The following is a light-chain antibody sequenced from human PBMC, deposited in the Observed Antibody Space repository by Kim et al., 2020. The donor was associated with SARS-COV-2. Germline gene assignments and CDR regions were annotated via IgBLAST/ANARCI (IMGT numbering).Light chain of an antibody. CDR2: WAS. V-gene: IGKV4-1*01. CDR1: QSVLDTSKNKYN. Sequence: DIVMTQSPESQAVSLGERATVNCKSSQSVLDTSKNKYNLGWYQQKPGQAPKLLIYWASTRESGVPDRFSGSGSGTDFTLTISSLQAEDVPVYYCLQSHTFPYTFGQGTKLEI. CDR3: LQSHTFPYT. J-gene: IGKJ2*01.